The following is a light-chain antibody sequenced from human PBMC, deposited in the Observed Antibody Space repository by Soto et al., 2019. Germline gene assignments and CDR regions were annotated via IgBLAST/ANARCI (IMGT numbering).Light chain of an antibody. CDR1: QNVKNNY. CDR2: GAS. CDR3: QQYSSAPLT. Sequence: EIVFTHSPGTLSLSPGERATLSCRASQNVKNNYLAWYQQKPGQAPRLVIYGASNRATGIPDRFSGSGSGTEFTLTISRXEPEDFAVYYCQQYSSAPLTFGQGTKVDTK. J-gene: IGKJ1*01. V-gene: IGKV3-20*01.